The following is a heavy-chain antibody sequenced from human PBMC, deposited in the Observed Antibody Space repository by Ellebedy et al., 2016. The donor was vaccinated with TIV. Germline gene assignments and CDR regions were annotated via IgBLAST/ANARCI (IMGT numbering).Heavy chain of an antibody. CDR3: ARGAMAAAGDDY. J-gene: IGHJ4*02. CDR1: GFTFSSYS. D-gene: IGHD6-13*01. V-gene: IGHV3-21*01. CDR2: ISSNSNYI. Sequence: GESLKISCAASGFTFSSYSMNWVRQAPGKGLGWVSSISSNSNYIYYADSVRGRFTISRDNAKKSLYLQMNSLSAEDTAVYYCARGAMAAAGDDYWGQGTLVTVSS.